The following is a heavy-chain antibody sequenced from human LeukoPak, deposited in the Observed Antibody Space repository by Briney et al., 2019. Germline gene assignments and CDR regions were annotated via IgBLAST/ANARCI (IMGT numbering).Heavy chain of an antibody. V-gene: IGHV4-34*01. J-gene: IGHJ1*01. CDR1: GGSFSGYY. CDR2: INHSGST. D-gene: IGHD2-21*02. Sequence: PSETLSLTCAVYGGSFSGYYWGWIRQPPGEGLEWIGEINHSGSTNYNPSLKSRVTISVDTSKNQFSLKLSSVTAADTAVYYCARGRRNSHIVVVTAIKEYFQYWGQGTLVTVSS. CDR3: ARGRRNSHIVVVTAIKEYFQY.